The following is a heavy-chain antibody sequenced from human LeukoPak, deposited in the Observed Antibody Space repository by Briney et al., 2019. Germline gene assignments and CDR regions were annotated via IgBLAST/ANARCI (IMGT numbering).Heavy chain of an antibody. V-gene: IGHV4-59*08. J-gene: IGHJ6*02. CDR1: GGSIRSYY. CDR2: IYYSGST. CDR3: AGAPYYYYGMDV. Sequence: SSETLSLTCTVSGGSIRSYYWSWIRQSPGKGLEWIGYIYYSGSTNYNPSLKSRVTILVDTSKNQFSLNLDSVTAADTAVYYCAGAPYYYYGMDVWGQGTTVTVSS.